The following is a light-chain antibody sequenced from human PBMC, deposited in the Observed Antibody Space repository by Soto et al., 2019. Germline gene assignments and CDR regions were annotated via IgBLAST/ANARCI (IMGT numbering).Light chain of an antibody. Sequence: SYELTQPPSVSAAPGKTARITCGGNNIGSKSVHWYQQKPGQAPVLVIYSESDRPSGVPERFSGSSSGNTATLTIRRDDARDEDDYYCQVWYSNGDHPYVFGTGSKPTVL. CDR2: SES. CDR1: NIGSKS. CDR3: QVWYSNGDHPYV. V-gene: IGLV3-21*04. J-gene: IGLJ1*01.